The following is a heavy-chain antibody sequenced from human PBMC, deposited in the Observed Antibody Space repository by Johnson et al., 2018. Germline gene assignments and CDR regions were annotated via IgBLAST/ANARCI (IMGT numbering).Heavy chain of an antibody. CDR2: DRYGVDI. CDR3: EKAATTLVRDAEYFQH. V-gene: IGHV3-23*04. D-gene: IGHD4-17*01. CDR1: GFAFGSYA. Sequence: VQLVQSGGGLVQPVGSLRLSCAASGFAFGSYAMSWVRQAPGKGLEWVSVDRYGVDIEDAESVTGRFTIPRDNSKNKLYLKMKSLRAEDTAVYYCEKAATTLVRDAEYFQHWGQGALVTVSA. J-gene: IGHJ1*01.